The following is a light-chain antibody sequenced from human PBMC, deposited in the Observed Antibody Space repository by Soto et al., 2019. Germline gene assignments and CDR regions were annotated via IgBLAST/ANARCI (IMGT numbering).Light chain of an antibody. Sequence: QSALTQPASVSGSPGQSITISCTGTSSDVGNYNLVSWYQHQPGKAPKLLIYEGSKRPSGVSYRFSGSKSGNTASLTISGLQAEDEADYYCCSYAGFSTVIFGGGTKLTVL. J-gene: IGLJ2*01. CDR3: CSYAGFSTVI. CDR2: EGS. CDR1: SSDVGNYNL. V-gene: IGLV2-23*01.